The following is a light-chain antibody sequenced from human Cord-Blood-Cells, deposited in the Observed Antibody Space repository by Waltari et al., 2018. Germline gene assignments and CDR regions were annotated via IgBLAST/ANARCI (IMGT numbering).Light chain of an antibody. CDR2: KAS. J-gene: IGKJ1*01. CDR3: QQYNSYSWT. V-gene: IGKV1-5*03. CDR1: QSISSW. Sequence: DIQMTQSPSTLSASVGDRVTITCRASQSISSWLAWYQQKPGKAPKLLIYKASSLESGVPSRFSGSGSGTEVTLTSSSLQPDDFATYCCQQYNSYSWTFGQGTKVEIK.